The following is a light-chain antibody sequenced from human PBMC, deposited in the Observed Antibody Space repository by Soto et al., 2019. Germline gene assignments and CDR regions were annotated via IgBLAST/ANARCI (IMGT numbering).Light chain of an antibody. CDR2: MAS. CDR1: QTISTW. CDR3: QQYNTYPGT. V-gene: IGKV1-5*03. J-gene: IGKJ1*01. Sequence: DIQMTQSPSTLSASVGDRVTLTCRASQTISTWLAWYQQKPGKAPKLLIYMASALQSGVPSRFSGSGSGTQFTLTISSLQPDDFATYYCQQYNTYPGTFGQGTTVEVK.